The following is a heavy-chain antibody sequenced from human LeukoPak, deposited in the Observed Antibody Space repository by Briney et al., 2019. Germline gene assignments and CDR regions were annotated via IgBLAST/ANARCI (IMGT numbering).Heavy chain of an antibody. CDR1: GFTFSSYA. CDR2: ISGSGGST. V-gene: IGHV3-23*01. D-gene: IGHD7-27*01. Sequence: GGSLRLSWAASGFTFSSYAMSWVSQAPGKGLEWDSAISGSGGSTYYADSVKGRFTISRDNSKNTLYLQMNSLRAEDTAVYYCAKRGLGMTHYFDYGGQGTLVTVSS. CDR3: AKRGLGMTHYFDY. J-gene: IGHJ4*02.